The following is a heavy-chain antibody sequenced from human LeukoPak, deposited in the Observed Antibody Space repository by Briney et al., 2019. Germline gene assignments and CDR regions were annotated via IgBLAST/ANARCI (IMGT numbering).Heavy chain of an antibody. V-gene: IGHV4-38-2*02. CDR2: IYHSGST. D-gene: IGHD6-13*01. CDR3: ARGRQQLRSGMDV. CDR1: GYSISSGYY. Sequence: SETLSLTCTVSGYSISSGYYWGWIRQPPEKGLEWIGSIYHSGSTYYNPSLQSRVTISVDTSKNQFSLKLSSVTAADTAVYYCARGRQQLRSGMDVWGQGTTVTVSS. J-gene: IGHJ6*02.